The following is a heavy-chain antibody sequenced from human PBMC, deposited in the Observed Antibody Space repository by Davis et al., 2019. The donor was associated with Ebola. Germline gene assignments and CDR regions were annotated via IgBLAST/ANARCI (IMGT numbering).Heavy chain of an antibody. J-gene: IGHJ4*02. CDR3: AKDLLGVRGVISN. D-gene: IGHD3-10*01. CDR1: GFTFSSYA. Sequence: GGSLRLSCAASGFTFSSYAMHWVRQAPGKGLEWVAVISYDGSNKYYADSVKGRFTISRDNSKNTLYLQMNSLRAEDTAVYYCAKDLLGVRGVISNWGQGTLVTVSS. CDR2: ISYDGSNK. V-gene: IGHV3-30*04.